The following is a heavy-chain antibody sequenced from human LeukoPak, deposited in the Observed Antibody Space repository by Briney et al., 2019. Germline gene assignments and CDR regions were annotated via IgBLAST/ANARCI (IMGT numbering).Heavy chain of an antibody. Sequence: SQTLSLTCAISGDSVSSNSAAWNWIRQSPSRGLEWLGRTYYRSKWYNDYAVSVKSRITINPDTSKSQFSLQLNSVTPEDTAVYYCARESRGGSSGWTINYYYYYMDVWGKGTTVTVSS. J-gene: IGHJ6*03. D-gene: IGHD6-19*01. CDR2: TYYRSKWYN. CDR1: GDSVSSNSAA. CDR3: ARESRGGSSGWTINYYYYYMDV. V-gene: IGHV6-1*01.